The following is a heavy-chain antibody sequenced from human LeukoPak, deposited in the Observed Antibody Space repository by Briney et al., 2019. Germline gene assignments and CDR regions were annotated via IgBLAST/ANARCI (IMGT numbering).Heavy chain of an antibody. V-gene: IGHV3-30*02. CDR3: ARANGYCSGGTCPGY. D-gene: IGHD2-15*01. J-gene: IGHJ4*02. Sequence: GGSLRLSCAASGFTFRSYGMHWVRQAPGKGLEWVAFIRYDGNNKYYADSVKGRFTISRDNSKNTVYLQMNSLRAEDTAVYYCARANGYCSGGTCPGYWGQGTLVTVSS. CDR2: IRYDGNNK. CDR1: GFTFRSYG.